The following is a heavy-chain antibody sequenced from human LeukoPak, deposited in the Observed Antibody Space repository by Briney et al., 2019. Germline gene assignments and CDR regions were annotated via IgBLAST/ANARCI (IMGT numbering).Heavy chain of an antibody. D-gene: IGHD5-24*01. V-gene: IGHV4-39*01. CDR1: GGSISSGGYY. CDR2: IYYSGST. J-gene: IGHJ4*02. CDR3: ARRASMATIRGDFDY. Sequence: PSETLSLTCTVSGGSISSGGYYWSWIRQHPGKGLEWIGYIYYSGSTYYNPSLKSRVTISVDTSKNQFSLKLSSVTAADTAVYYCARRASMATIRGDFDYWGQGTLVTVSS.